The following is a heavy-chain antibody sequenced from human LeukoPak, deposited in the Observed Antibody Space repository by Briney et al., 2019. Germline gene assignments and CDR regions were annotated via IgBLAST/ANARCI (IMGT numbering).Heavy chain of an antibody. CDR1: GYTFTLYY. Sequence: ASVKVSCKTSGYTFTLYYVHWVRQAPGQGLEWMGVIDPSAGSTTYAQKFQGRVTMTRDTATSTVYMELSSLRSEDTAVYYCARAHYASSNIKVPFDVWGKGTTVTVSS. CDR3: ARAHYASSNIKVPFDV. CDR2: IDPSAGST. J-gene: IGHJ6*04. D-gene: IGHD3-22*01. V-gene: IGHV1-46*01.